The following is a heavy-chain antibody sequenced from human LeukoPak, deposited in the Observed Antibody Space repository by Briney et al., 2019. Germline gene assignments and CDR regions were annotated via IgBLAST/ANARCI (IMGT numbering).Heavy chain of an antibody. V-gene: IGHV3-21*01. Sequence: GGSLRLSCAASGFTFSSYSMNWVRQAPGKGLEWVSSISTSSSYIYYTDSVKGRFTISRDNAKNSLYRQMNSLRAEDTAVYYCARDSDIVTGSKSHFDYWGQGTLVTVSS. D-gene: IGHD3-9*01. CDR2: ISTSSSYI. J-gene: IGHJ4*02. CDR1: GFTFSSYS. CDR3: ARDSDIVTGSKSHFDY.